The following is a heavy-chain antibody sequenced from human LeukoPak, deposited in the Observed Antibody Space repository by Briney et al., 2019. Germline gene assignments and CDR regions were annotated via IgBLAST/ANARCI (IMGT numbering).Heavy chain of an antibody. CDR1: GFTFSDYW. J-gene: IGHJ4*02. CDR3: ARDRGPRTGFMVRKAYDY. CDR2: INTDGSIT. D-gene: IGHD3-10*01. V-gene: IGHV3-74*01. Sequence: GGSLRLSCAASGFTFSDYWIHWVRQAPGKGLVWASRINTDGSITNYADSVKGRFSISRDNAKNTLYLQKSSLRAEDTAVYYCARDRGPRTGFMVRKAYDYWGQGTLVTVSS.